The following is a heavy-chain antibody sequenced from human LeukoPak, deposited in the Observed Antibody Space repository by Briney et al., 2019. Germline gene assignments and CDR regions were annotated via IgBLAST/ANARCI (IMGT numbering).Heavy chain of an antibody. CDR3: ANPYADGDGGGSPNYYYYYGMDV. D-gene: IGHD4-17*01. Sequence: SVKVSCKASGGTFSSYAISWVRQAPGQGLEWMGRIIPILGIANYAQKFQGRVTITADKSTSTAYMELSSLRSEDTAVYYCANPYADGDGGGSPNYYYYYGMDVWAKGPRSPSP. V-gene: IGHV1-69*04. J-gene: IGHJ6*02. CDR2: IIPILGIA. CDR1: GGTFSSYA.